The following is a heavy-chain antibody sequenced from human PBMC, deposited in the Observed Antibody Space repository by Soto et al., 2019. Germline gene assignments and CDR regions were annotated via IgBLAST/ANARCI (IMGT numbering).Heavy chain of an antibody. CDR2: IYYSGSS. CDR3: ARDKVGTKIY. J-gene: IGHJ4*02. D-gene: IGHD1-26*01. CDR1: GGAISSYY. Sequence: ETLSLTCTGSGGAISSYYWSWIRQPPGKGLEWIGYIYYSGSSNYNPSLKSRVTISVDTSKNQFSLKLSSVTAADTAVYYCARDKVGTKIYWGQGTLVTVSS. V-gene: IGHV4-59*01.